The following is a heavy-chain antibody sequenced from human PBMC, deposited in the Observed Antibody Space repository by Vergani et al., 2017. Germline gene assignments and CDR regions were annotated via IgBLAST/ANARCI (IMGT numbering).Heavy chain of an antibody. J-gene: IGHJ5*02. CDR3: ARVELWFGGGWFDP. V-gene: IGHV1-46*01. D-gene: IGHD3-10*01. Sequence: QVQLVQSGAEVGKPGASVKLSCKASGYTFTAYYINWVRQAPEQGLEWVGVISPDGFSTFYAQKFQGRVTITRDTSISTAYMELSRLRSDDTAVYYCARVELWFGGGWFDPWGQGTLVTVSS. CDR2: ISPDGFST. CDR1: GYTFTAYY.